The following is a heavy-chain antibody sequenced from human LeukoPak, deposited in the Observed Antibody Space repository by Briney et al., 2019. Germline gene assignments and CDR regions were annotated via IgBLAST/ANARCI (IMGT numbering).Heavy chain of an antibody. CDR2: ISYDGSNK. V-gene: IGHV3-30*18. J-gene: IGHJ3*02. CDR1: GFTFSRYG. D-gene: IGHD3-22*01. Sequence: GGSLRLSCAASGFTFSRYGMHWVRQAPGKGLEGVAVISYDGSNKYYADSVKGRFTISRDNSKNTLYLQMNSLRAEDTAVYYCAKALVIGYDSSGSVAFDIWGQGTMVTVSS. CDR3: AKALVIGYDSSGSVAFDI.